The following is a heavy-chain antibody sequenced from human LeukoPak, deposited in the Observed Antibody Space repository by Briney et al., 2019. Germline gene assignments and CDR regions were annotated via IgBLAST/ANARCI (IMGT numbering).Heavy chain of an antibody. Sequence: ASVKVSCKASGYTFTSYGISWVRQAPGQGLEWMGWISAYNGNTNYAQKLQGRVTMTTDTSTSTAYMELRSLRSDDTAVYYCARESSTSLRPNWFDPWGQGTLVTVSS. CDR2: ISAYNGNT. J-gene: IGHJ5*02. CDR1: GYTFTSYG. CDR3: ARESSTSLRPNWFDP. D-gene: IGHD2-2*01. V-gene: IGHV1-18*01.